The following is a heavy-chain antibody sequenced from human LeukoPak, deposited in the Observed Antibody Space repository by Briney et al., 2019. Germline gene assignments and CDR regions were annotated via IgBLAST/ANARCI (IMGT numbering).Heavy chain of an antibody. CDR2: INHSGST. J-gene: IGHJ4*02. D-gene: IGHD3-16*01. CDR1: GGSFSGYY. CDR3: ARDRNGGVIDY. V-gene: IGHV4-34*01. Sequence: SETLSLTYDAYGGSFSGYYWSWIRQPPGKGLEWIGEINHSGSTNYNPSLRSRVTISVDTSKNQFSLKLSSVTAADTAVYYCARDRNGGVIDYWGQGTLVTVSS.